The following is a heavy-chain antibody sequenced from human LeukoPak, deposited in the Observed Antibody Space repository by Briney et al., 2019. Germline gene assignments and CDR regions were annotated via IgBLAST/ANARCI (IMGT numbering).Heavy chain of an antibody. Sequence: GRSLRLSCAASGFTFDDYAMHGVRQAPGKGVEWVSGISWNSGRIGYGDSVKGRFTISRDNAKNSLYLQMNSLRAEDTALYYCAKDMRTDAAGTLDYWGQGTLVTVSS. D-gene: IGHD6-13*01. CDR2: ISWNSGRI. CDR1: GFTFDDYA. J-gene: IGHJ4*02. V-gene: IGHV3-9*01. CDR3: AKDMRTDAAGTLDY.